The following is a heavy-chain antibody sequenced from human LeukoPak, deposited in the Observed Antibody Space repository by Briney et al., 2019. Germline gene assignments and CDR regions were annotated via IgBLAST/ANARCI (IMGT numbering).Heavy chain of an antibody. V-gene: IGHV1-69*06. CDR3: ARGVGSIAGPY. Sequence: GASVKVSCKASGYTFTGYYMHWVRQAPGQGLEWMGGIIPIFGTANYAQKFQGRVTITADKSTSTAYMELSSLRSEDTAVYYCARGVGSIAGPYWGQGTLVIVSS. D-gene: IGHD6-6*01. CDR1: GYTFTGYY. J-gene: IGHJ4*02. CDR2: IIPIFGTA.